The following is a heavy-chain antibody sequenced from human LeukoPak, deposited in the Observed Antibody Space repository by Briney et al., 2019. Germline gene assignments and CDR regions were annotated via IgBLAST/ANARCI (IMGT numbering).Heavy chain of an antibody. Sequence: GGSLRLSCAASGFTFSSYAMTWVRQAPGKGLEWVSIISGGGDKTYYADSVQGRFTISRDNFKNTLFLQMNSLRAEDTAVYFCANSYRTQDYSSSYGHFQDWGQGTLVTVSS. CDR2: ISGGGDKT. CDR3: ANSYRTQDYSSSYGHFQD. V-gene: IGHV3-23*01. D-gene: IGHD6-13*01. CDR1: GFTFSSYA. J-gene: IGHJ1*01.